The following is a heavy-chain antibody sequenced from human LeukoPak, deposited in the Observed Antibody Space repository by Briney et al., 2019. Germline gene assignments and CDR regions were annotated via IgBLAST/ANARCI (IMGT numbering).Heavy chain of an antibody. J-gene: IGHJ4*02. CDR3: ARRVGYSSGWYEY. Sequence: SETLSLTCAVYGGSFSGYYWSWIRQPPGKGLEWLGEINHSGSTNYNPSLKSRVTISVDTSKNQFSLKLSSVTAADTAVYYCARRVGYSSGWYEYWGQGTLVTVSS. CDR1: GGSFSGYY. V-gene: IGHV4-34*01. D-gene: IGHD6-19*01. CDR2: INHSGST.